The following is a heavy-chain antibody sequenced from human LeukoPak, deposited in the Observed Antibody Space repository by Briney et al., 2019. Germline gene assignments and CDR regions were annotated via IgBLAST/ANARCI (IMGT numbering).Heavy chain of an antibody. V-gene: IGHV3-9*01. CDR3: AKTKYGLGAFDI. Sequence: GGSLRLSCEASGFTFDDYAMHWVRQAPGKGLEWVSGISWNSGSIGYADSVKGRFTISRDNAKNSLYLQMNSLRAEDTALYYCAKTKYGLGAFDIWGQGTMVTVSS. J-gene: IGHJ3*02. D-gene: IGHD4-17*01. CDR1: GFTFDDYA. CDR2: ISWNSGSI.